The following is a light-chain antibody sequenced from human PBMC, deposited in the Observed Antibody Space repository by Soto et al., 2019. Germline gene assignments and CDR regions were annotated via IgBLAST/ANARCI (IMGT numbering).Light chain of an antibody. CDR3: QQFDSLPIP. J-gene: IGKJ5*01. Sequence: DIQMTQSPSSLSASVGDRVTITCQASQDITNYLNWYQQKPGKAPRLLVYDGSNLDTGVPSRFSRSVSGTHFSFTISSLHPEDIATYYCQQFDSLPIPFGQGTRLEI. CDR2: DGS. CDR1: QDITNY. V-gene: IGKV1-33*01.